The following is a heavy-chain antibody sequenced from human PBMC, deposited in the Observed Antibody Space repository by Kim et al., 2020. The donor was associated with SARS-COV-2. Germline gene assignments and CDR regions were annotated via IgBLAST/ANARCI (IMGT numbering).Heavy chain of an antibody. J-gene: IGHJ2*01. D-gene: IGHD2-21*02. CDR1: GGSISSGGYY. V-gene: IGHV4-31*03. CDR2: IYYSGST. CDR3: ARGGVTRTWWYFDL. Sequence: SETLSLTCTVSGGSISSGGYYWSWIRQHPGKGLEWIGYIYYSGSTYYNPSLKSRVTISVDTSKNQFSLKLSSVTAAGTAMYSCARGGVTRTWWYFDLWGRGTLVTVSS.